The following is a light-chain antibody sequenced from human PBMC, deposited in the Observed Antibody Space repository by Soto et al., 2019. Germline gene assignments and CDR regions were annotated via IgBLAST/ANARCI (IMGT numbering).Light chain of an antibody. V-gene: IGKV3-20*01. CDR2: GAS. CDR3: QQYSNSPPEFT. CDR1: QSVSSNY. J-gene: IGKJ3*01. Sequence: EIVLTQSPGTLSVSPGERVTLSCRASQSVSSNYLAWYQQRPGQAPRLLIFGASYRATGIPDRISGSGSGTDFTLTISRLEPEDFAVYYCQQYSNSPPEFTFGPGTKVDSK.